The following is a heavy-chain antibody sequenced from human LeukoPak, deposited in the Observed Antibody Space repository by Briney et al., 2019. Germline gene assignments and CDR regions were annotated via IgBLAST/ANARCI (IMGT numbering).Heavy chain of an antibody. V-gene: IGHV3-23*01. CDR1: GFTFSSYA. CDR3: AKGHDDTDSPNRA. Sequence: GGSLRLSCAASGFTFSSYAMSWVRQVPGEGLEWVSDMSGSGGRTYYADSVKGRFTISRDNSRNTVYLQMNSLRAEDTATYYCAKGHDDTDSPNRAWGQGTLVTVAS. D-gene: IGHD1-1*01. J-gene: IGHJ5*02. CDR2: MSGSGGRT.